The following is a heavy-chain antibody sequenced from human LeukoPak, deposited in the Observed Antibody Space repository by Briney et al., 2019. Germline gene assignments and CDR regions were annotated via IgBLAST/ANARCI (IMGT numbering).Heavy chain of an antibody. CDR1: AFTFRSYA. Sequence: GGSLRLSCAASAFTFRSYAMSWVRQAGGPGLEWVSAISGSGGSTYYADSVKGQSTISRDNSKNTLYLQMSSLRAENTAVYYCAKPKDNSPYCFDNWGQGTLVTVSS. CDR2: ISGSGGST. J-gene: IGHJ4*02. D-gene: IGHD1-20*01. V-gene: IGHV3-23*01. CDR3: AKPKDNSPYCFDN.